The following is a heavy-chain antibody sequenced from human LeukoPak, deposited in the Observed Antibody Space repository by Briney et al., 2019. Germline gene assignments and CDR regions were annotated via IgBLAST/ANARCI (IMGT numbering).Heavy chain of an antibody. Sequence: AGGSLRLSCAASGFTFSSYAMSWVRQAPGKGLEWVSAISGSGGSTYYADSVKGRFTISRDNSKNTLYPQMNSLRAEDTAVYYCAKDRWFGELPILLFDYWGQGTLVTVSS. CDR2: ISGSGGST. V-gene: IGHV3-23*01. CDR3: AKDRWFGELPILLFDY. D-gene: IGHD3-10*01. CDR1: GFTFSSYA. J-gene: IGHJ4*02.